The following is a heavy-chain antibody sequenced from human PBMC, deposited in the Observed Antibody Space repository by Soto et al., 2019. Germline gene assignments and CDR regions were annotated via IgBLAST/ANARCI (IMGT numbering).Heavy chain of an antibody. Sequence: SETLSLTCAVYGGSFSGYYWSWIRQPPGKGLEWIGEINHSGSTNYNPSLKSRVTISVDTSKNQFSLKLSSVTAADTAVYYCARGFSWGVGATTGFDYWGQGTLVTVSS. CDR1: GGSFSGYY. D-gene: IGHD1-26*01. J-gene: IGHJ4*02. CDR2: INHSGST. CDR3: ARGFSWGVGATTGFDY. V-gene: IGHV4-34*01.